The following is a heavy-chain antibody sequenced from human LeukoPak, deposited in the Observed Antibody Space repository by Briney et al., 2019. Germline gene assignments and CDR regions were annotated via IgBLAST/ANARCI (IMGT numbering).Heavy chain of an antibody. CDR3: ARRGGSNGWGDFDI. CDR2: ISSDGTKI. V-gene: IGHV3-74*01. Sequence: GGSLRLSCAASDFPFSNYWMHWVRQVPGERLTWVSRISSDGTKIGYAASVKGRFTISRDNSKSTLYLQMNSLSGEDTALYYCARRGGSNGWGDFDIWGQGTMVTVSS. D-gene: IGHD6-19*01. J-gene: IGHJ3*02. CDR1: DFPFSNYW.